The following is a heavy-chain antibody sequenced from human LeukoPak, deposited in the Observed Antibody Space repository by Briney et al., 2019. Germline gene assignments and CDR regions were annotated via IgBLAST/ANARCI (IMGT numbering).Heavy chain of an antibody. V-gene: IGHV1-2*02. CDR1: GYTFTGYY. Sequence: ASVKVSCKASGYTFTGYYMHWVRQAPGQGLEWMGWINPNSGGTNYAQKFRGRVTMTRDTSISTAYMELSRLRSDDTAVYYCARDVLGRGYYPYWGQGTLVTVSS. CDR3: ARDVLGRGYYPY. D-gene: IGHD3-3*01. J-gene: IGHJ4*02. CDR2: INPNSGGT.